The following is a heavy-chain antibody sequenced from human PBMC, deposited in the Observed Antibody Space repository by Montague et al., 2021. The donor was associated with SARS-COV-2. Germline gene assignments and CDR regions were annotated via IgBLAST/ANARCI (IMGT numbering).Heavy chain of an antibody. V-gene: IGHV4-34*01. J-gene: IGHJ6*02. CDR3: ARGTGQQLVFSYVYYGMDI. CDR2: MTHTGNR. Sequence: SETLSLTCAVYGGSSTNYFWTWIRQTPAKGLEWIGEMTHTGNRDFNPSLKSRVILSVAKSKSQFSLKLTSVTAADTGVDYCARGTGQQLVFSYVYYGMDIWGQGTTVSVSS. CDR1: GGSSTNYF. D-gene: IGHD5-24*01.